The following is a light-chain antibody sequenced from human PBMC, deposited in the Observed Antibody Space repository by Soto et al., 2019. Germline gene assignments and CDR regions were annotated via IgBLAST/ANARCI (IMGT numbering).Light chain of an antibody. V-gene: IGLV2-14*01. CDR2: EVS. Sequence: LTQPASVSGSPGQSITISCTGTSSDVGGYNYVSWYQQHPGKAPKLMIYEVSNRPSGVSNRFSGSKSDNTASLTISGLQAEDEADYYCSSYTSSSTYVFGTGTKV. CDR3: SSYTSSSTYV. CDR1: SSDVGGYNY. J-gene: IGLJ1*01.